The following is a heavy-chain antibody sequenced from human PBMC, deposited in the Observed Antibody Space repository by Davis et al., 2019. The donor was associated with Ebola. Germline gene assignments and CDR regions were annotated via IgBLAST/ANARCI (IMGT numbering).Heavy chain of an antibody. CDR1: GFTSSTYS. CDR2: ISRTSNYK. J-gene: IGHJ6*02. CDR3: ARAKLLWFGELLDSDYYGMDV. D-gene: IGHD3-10*01. Sequence: PGGSLRPSSAAPGFTSSTYSMNWFRQAPGKGLEWVSSISRTSNYKNYADSVKGRFTISRDDAKNSLYLQMNSLRAEDTAVYYCARAKLLWFGELLDSDYYGMDVWGQGTTVTGSS. V-gene: IGHV3-21*06.